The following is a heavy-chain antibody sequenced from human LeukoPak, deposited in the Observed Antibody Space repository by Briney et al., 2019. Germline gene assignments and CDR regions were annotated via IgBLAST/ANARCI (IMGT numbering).Heavy chain of an antibody. CDR3: ARQLLRGDGYNYEVYWYFDL. CDR1: GGSISSGSYY. J-gene: IGHJ2*01. CDR2: IYTSGST. V-gene: IGHV4-61*02. D-gene: IGHD5-24*01. Sequence: PSETLSLTCTVSGGSISSGSYYWSWIRQPAGKGLEWIGRIYTSGSTNYNPSLKSRVTISVDTSKNQFSLKLSSVTAADTAVYYCARQLLRGDGYNYEVYWYFDLWGRGTLVTVSS.